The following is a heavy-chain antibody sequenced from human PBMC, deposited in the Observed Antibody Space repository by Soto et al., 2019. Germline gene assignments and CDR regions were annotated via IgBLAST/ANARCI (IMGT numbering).Heavy chain of an antibody. CDR3: ATSPGAPYYYDSSGYYKYYFDY. CDR2: ISPNSGNT. J-gene: IGHJ4*02. Sequence: ASVKVSCKASGYTFTGYYMHWVRQAPGQGLEWMGWISPNSGNTNYAQKFQGWVTMTTDTSTSTAYMELRSLRSDDTAVYYCATSPGAPYYYDSSGYYKYYFDYWGQGTLVTVSS. D-gene: IGHD3-22*01. V-gene: IGHV1-2*04. CDR1: GYTFTGYY.